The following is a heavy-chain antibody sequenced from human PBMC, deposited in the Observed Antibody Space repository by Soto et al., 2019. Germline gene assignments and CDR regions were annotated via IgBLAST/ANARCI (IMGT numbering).Heavy chain of an antibody. Sequence: ASVQVSCKASGYPFTSYDINWVRQATGQGLLLMGWMNPNSGNTGYAHKFQGRVTMTRNTSISTAYMELSSLRSEDTVVFYCARGALIQLWLYYYGMDVWGQGTTVTVSS. V-gene: IGHV1-8*01. CDR2: MNPNSGNT. D-gene: IGHD5-18*01. J-gene: IGHJ6*02. CDR1: GYPFTSYD. CDR3: ARGALIQLWLYYYGMDV.